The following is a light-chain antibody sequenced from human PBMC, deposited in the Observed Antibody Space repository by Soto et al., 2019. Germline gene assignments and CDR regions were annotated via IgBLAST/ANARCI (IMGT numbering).Light chain of an antibody. CDR3: QQRSNWPQVT. CDR1: QSVSSY. CDR2: DAS. V-gene: IGKV3-11*01. Sequence: EIVLTQSPATLSLSPGERATLSCRASQSVSSYLAWYQQKPGQAPRLLIYDASNRATGIPARFSGSGSGTDFTLTISSLEPEDFAVYYCQQRSNWPQVTFGGGTRWISN. J-gene: IGKJ4*01.